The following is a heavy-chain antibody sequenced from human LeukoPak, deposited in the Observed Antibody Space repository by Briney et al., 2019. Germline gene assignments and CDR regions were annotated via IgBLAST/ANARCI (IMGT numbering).Heavy chain of an antibody. CDR3: ARSTSNVETALVTED. D-gene: IGHD5-18*01. CDR2: IYYRGST. V-gene: IGHV4-31*03. J-gene: IGHJ4*02. CDR1: GGSISSGDSY. Sequence: SETLSLTCTVSGGSISSGDSYWSWIRQHPGKGLDWIGYIYYRGSTYYNPSLESRVTISVDTSRNQFSLKLRSVTAADTAIYYRARSTSNVETALVTEDWGQGTLVTVSS.